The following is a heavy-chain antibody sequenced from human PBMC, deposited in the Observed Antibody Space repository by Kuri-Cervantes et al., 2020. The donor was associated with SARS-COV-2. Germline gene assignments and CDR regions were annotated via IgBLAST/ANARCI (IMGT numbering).Heavy chain of an antibody. CDR3: ARDGERRSYSGYDPSGVDP. V-gene: IGHV1-2*02. CDR1: GYTFTGYY. J-gene: IGHJ5*02. Sequence: ASVKVSCKASGYTFTGYYMHWVRQAPGQGLEWMGWINPNSGGTNYAQKFQGRVTMTRDTSISTAYMELSRLRSDDTAVYYCARDGERRSYSGYDPSGVDPWGQGTLVTVSS. D-gene: IGHD5-12*01. CDR2: INPNSGGT.